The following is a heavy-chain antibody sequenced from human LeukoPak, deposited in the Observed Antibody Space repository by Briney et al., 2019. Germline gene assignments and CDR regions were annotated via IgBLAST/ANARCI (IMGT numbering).Heavy chain of an antibody. Sequence: SETLSLTCAVYGGSFSGYYWSGIRQPPGKGLEWIGEINHSGSTNYNPSLKSRVTISVDTSKNQFSLKLSSVTAADTAVYYCALLWFGEGYYYYGMDVWGQGTTVTVSS. CDR2: INHSGST. CDR3: ALLWFGEGYYYYGMDV. J-gene: IGHJ6*02. CDR1: GGSFSGYY. D-gene: IGHD3-10*01. V-gene: IGHV4-34*01.